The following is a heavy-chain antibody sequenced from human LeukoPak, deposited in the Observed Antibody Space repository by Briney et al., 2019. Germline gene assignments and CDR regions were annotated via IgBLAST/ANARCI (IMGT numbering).Heavy chain of an antibody. CDR3: AGGTYSGYDS. CDR1: GDSVSSNSAA. V-gene: IGHV6-1*01. Sequence: SQTLSLTCAISGDSVSSNSAAWNWIRQSPSRGLEWLGRTYYRSKWYYDYVVSLKSRITIIPDTSKNQFSLQLSSVTPEDTAVYCCAGGTYSGYDSWGQGTLATVSS. J-gene: IGHJ5*02. CDR2: TYYRSKWYY. D-gene: IGHD5-12*01.